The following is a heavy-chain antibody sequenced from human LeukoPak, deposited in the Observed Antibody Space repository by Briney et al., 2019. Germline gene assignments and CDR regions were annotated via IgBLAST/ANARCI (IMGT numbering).Heavy chain of an antibody. CDR1: GGSIGSSSYY. CDR2: IYYSGST. D-gene: IGHD3-22*01. V-gene: IGHV4-39*01. J-gene: IGHJ4*02. Sequence: PSETLSLTCTVSGGSIGSSSYYWGWIRQPPGKGLEWIGSIYYSGSTYYNPSLKSRVTISVDTSKNQFSLKLSSVTAADTAVYYCARHPPPMRLFDYWGQGTLVTVSS. CDR3: ARHPPPMRLFDY.